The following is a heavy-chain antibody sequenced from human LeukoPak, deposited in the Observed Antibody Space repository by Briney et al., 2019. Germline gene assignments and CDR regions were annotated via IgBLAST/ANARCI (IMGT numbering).Heavy chain of an antibody. D-gene: IGHD6-13*01. Sequence: SETLSLTCSVSGGSINVNYWSWIRQPPGKGLEWIGYIYHSGSTNYNPSLNSRVAMSVDTSRNQFSLRLTSVTAADTAVYYCARARTTAAGVSDFDYWGQGTLVTVSS. J-gene: IGHJ4*02. CDR1: GGSINVNY. CDR2: IYHSGST. V-gene: IGHV4-59*01. CDR3: ARARTTAAGVSDFDY.